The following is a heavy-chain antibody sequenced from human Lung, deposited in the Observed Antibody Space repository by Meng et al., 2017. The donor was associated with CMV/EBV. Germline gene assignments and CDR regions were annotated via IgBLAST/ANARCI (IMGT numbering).Heavy chain of an antibody. V-gene: IGHV3-30*02. Sequence: GGSXRLXCTASGFYFSDYAMHWVRQAPGKGPEWVTFTHYDESEKYYADSVKGRFTISRDNSKKTLYLQMNSLRPEDTAVYYCARSYNGKYYPPYYYYYYGMDVXGQAXTVTVSS. J-gene: IGHJ6*02. CDR2: THYDESEK. D-gene: IGHD1-26*01. CDR1: GFYFSDYA. CDR3: ARSYNGKYYPPYYYYYYGMDV.